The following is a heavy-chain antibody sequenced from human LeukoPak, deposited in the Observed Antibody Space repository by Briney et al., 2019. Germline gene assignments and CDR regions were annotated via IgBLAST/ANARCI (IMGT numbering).Heavy chain of an antibody. CDR2: IYTSGST. Sequence: SQTLSLTCTVSGGSISSGSYYWSWIRQPVGKGLEWIGRIYTSGSTNYNPSLKSRVTISVDTSKNQFSLKLSSVTAADPAVYYCASGLGVYYDSSGYELGYWGQGTLVTVSS. J-gene: IGHJ4*02. V-gene: IGHV4-61*02. CDR3: ASGLGVYYDSSGYELGY. D-gene: IGHD3-22*01. CDR1: GGSISSGSYY.